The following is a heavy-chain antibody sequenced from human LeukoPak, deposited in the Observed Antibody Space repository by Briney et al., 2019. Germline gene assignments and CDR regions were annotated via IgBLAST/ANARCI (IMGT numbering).Heavy chain of an antibody. D-gene: IGHD2-2*01. Sequence: ASVKVSCKASGYTFTSYGISWVRQAPGQGLEWMGWINPNSGGTNYAQKFQGRVTMTRDTSISTAYMELSRLRSDDTAVYYCARPCGSTSGRTRTYNWFDPWGQGTLVTVSS. V-gene: IGHV1-2*02. J-gene: IGHJ5*02. CDR3: ARPCGSTSGRTRTYNWFDP. CDR2: INPNSGGT. CDR1: GYTFTSYG.